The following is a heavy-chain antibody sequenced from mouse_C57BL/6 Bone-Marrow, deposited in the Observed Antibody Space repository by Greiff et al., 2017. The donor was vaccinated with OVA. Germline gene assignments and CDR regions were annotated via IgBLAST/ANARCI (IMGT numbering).Heavy chain of an antibody. J-gene: IGHJ3*01. Sequence: VQLQQSGAELARPGASVKLSCKASGYTFTSYGISWVKQRTGQGLEWIGEIYPRSGNTYYNEKFKGKATLTADKSSSTAYMELRSLTSEESAVYVCARHYSNTGFAYWGRGTLVTVSA. CDR3: ARHYSNTGFAY. D-gene: IGHD2-5*01. V-gene: IGHV1-81*01. CDR2: IYPRSGNT. CDR1: GYTFTSYG.